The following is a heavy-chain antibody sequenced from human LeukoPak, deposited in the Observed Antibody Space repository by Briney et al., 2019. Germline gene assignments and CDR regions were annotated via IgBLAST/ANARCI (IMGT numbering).Heavy chain of an antibody. D-gene: IGHD2-2*01. CDR2: INPSGGST. V-gene: IGHV1-46*01. Sequence: ASVKVSCKASGYTFTSYYMHWVRQAPGQGLEWMGIINPSGGSTSYAQKFQGRVTMTRDTSTSTVYMELSSLRSEDTAVYYCARVVVVPAAIISGFDWFDPWGQGTLVTVSS. CDR1: GYTFTSYY. J-gene: IGHJ5*02. CDR3: ARVVVVPAAIISGFDWFDP.